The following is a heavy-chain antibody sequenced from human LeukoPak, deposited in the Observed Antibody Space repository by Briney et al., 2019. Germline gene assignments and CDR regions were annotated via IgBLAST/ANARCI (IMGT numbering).Heavy chain of an antibody. CDR1: GGSFSVYH. Sequence: SETLSLTCAVYGGSFSVYHWSWIRQPPGKGLEWIGEINHSGSTNYIPSLKSRVTISIDTSKNQFSLKLSSVTAADTAVYYCARALELPRDFDYWGQGTLVTVSS. J-gene: IGHJ4*02. CDR2: INHSGST. V-gene: IGHV4-34*01. CDR3: ARALELPRDFDY. D-gene: IGHD1-26*01.